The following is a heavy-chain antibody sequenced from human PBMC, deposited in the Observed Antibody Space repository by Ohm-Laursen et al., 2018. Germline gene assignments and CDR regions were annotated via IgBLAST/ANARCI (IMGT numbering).Heavy chain of an antibody. D-gene: IGHD3-16*01. V-gene: IGHV6-1*01. CDR1: GDSVSSNNGA. J-gene: IGHJ4*02. CDR3: AMGASYFDY. Sequence: SETLSLTCAISGDSVSSNNGAWNWIRQSPSRGLEWLGRTYYRSKWYNDYAVSVKSRITINPDTSKNQFSLQLNSVTPEDTAVYYCAMGASYFDYWGQGTLVTVSS. CDR2: TYYRSKWYN.